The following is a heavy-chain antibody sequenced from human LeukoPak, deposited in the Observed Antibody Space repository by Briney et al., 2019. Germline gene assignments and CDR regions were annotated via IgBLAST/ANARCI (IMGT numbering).Heavy chain of an antibody. J-gene: IGHJ5*02. CDR3: ARAAFRHSSSWYSNWFDP. CDR2: IYYSGST. CDR1: GGSISSYY. Sequence: PSETLSLTCTVSGGSISSYYWSWIRQPPGKGLEWIGYIYYSGSTNYNPSLKSRVTISVDTSKNQFSLKLSSVTAADTAVYYCARAAFRHSSSWYSNWFDPRGQGTLVTVSS. D-gene: IGHD6-13*01. V-gene: IGHV4-59*01.